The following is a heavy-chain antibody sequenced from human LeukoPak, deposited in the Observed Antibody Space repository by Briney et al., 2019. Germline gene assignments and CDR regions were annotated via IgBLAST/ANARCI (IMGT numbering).Heavy chain of an antibody. CDR2: LSYDGSNE. CDR1: GFTFSSYG. CDR3: AGSWFYRDYFEY. V-gene: IGHV3-30*03. D-gene: IGHD3-10*01. Sequence: PGRSLKLSCAASGFTFSSYGMHWVRQAPGKGLEWVAVLSYDGSNEYYADSVKGRFTISRDNSKNMLYLQMNSLRVEDTAVYYCAGSWFYRDYFEYWGQGTLVTVSS. J-gene: IGHJ4*02.